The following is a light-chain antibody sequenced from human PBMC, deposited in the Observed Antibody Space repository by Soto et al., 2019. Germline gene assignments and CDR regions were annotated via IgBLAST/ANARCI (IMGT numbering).Light chain of an antibody. CDR1: QYISNY. Sequence: DIQMTQSPSSLSASVGDRVTITCRATQYISNYLAWYQQKPGRVPKLLIYAASSSQSGVPSRFSGSGSGTDFTLTISSLQSEDIATYYCQKYNSAPLTFGGGTKVEIK. CDR3: QKYNSAPLT. CDR2: AAS. V-gene: IGKV1-27*01. J-gene: IGKJ4*01.